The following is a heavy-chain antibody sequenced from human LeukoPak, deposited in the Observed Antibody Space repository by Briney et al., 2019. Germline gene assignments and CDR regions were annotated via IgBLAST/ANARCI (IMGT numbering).Heavy chain of an antibody. CDR1: RFTFSSYS. J-gene: IGHJ6*03. CDR2: ISSSSSYI. Sequence: GGSLRLSCAASRFTFSSYSMNWVRQAPGKGLEWVSSISSSSSYIYYADSVKGRFTISRDNAKNSLYLQMNSLRAEDTAVYYCARDPSRIYYYYYTDVWGKGTTVTVSS. CDR3: ARDPSRIYYYYYTDV. V-gene: IGHV3-21*01. D-gene: IGHD2-15*01.